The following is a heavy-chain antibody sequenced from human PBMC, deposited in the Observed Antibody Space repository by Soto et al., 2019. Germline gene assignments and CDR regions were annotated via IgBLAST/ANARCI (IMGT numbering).Heavy chain of an antibody. CDR2: ISYDGSNK. CDR3: ARDSYDILIGYYRSYYSRYLMDV. J-gene: IGHJ6*02. CDR1: GFTFSSYA. V-gene: IGHV3-30-3*01. Sequence: SLRLSCAASGFTFSSYAMHWVRQAPGKGLEWVAVISYDGSNKYYADSVKGRFTISRDNSKNTLYLQMNSLRAEDTAVYYCARDSYDILIGYYRSYYSRYLMDVWSRGTTVTVSS. D-gene: IGHD3-9*01.